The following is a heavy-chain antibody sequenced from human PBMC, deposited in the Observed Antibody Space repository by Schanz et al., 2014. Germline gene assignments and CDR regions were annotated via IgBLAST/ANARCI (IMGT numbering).Heavy chain of an antibody. V-gene: IGHV3-30*04. CDR2: TSTDGTKT. Sequence: EQLLESGGGLVQPGGSLRLSCAASGFTFRGHAMHWVRQAPGQGLEKVAVTSTDGTKTYYAASVRGRFTISRDNSKNTVYLQMNSLRSEDTAVYYCTRDRGALINHNDALDLWGQGTMVSVSS. D-gene: IGHD3-16*01. CDR1: GFTFRGHA. J-gene: IGHJ3*01. CDR3: TRDRGALINHNDALDL.